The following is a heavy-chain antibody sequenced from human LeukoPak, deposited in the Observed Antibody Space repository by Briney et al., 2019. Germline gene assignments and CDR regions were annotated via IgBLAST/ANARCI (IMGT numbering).Heavy chain of an antibody. CDR2: IYYSGST. J-gene: IGHJ4*02. Sequence: SETLSLTCTVSGGSISSSSYYWGWIRQPPGKGLEWIGSIYYSGSTYYNPSLKSRVTISVDTSKNQFSLKLSSVTAADTAVYYCASSKPPARNRIAVAGTDYWGQGTLVTVSS. V-gene: IGHV4-39*01. CDR3: ASSKPPARNRIAVAGTDY. CDR1: GGSISSSSYY. D-gene: IGHD6-19*01.